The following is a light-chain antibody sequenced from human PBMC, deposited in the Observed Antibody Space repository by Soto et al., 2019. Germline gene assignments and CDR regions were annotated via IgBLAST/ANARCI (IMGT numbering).Light chain of an antibody. CDR2: DAS. Sequence: EIVLTQSPATLSLSPGERATLSCRASQSVSSYLAWYQQKPGQAPRLLIYDASKRATGIPARFSGSGFGTDFTLTISRLEPEDFAVFFCQQYGTSEIIFGQGTRLEIK. CDR3: QQYGTSEII. J-gene: IGKJ5*01. V-gene: IGKV3-11*01. CDR1: QSVSSY.